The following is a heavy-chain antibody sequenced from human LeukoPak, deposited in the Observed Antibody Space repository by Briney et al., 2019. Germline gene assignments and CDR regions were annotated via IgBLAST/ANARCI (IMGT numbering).Heavy chain of an antibody. CDR2: IIPIFGTA. CDR3: ARSTYYDFWSGYYN. D-gene: IGHD3-3*01. CDR1: GGTFSIYA. V-gene: IGHV1-69*01. Sequence: ASVKVSCKASGGTFSIYAISWVRQAPGQGLEWMGGIIPIFGTANYAQKFQGRVTITADESTSTAYMELSSLRSEDTAVYYCARSTYYDFWSGYYNWGQGTLVTVSS. J-gene: IGHJ4*02.